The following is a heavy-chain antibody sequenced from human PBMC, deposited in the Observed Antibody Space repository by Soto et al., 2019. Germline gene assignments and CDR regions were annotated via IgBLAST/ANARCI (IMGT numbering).Heavy chain of an antibody. CDR3: ASERSAQDCDF. V-gene: IGHV1-69*06. CDR1: GGTFSSHG. CDR2: IIPTFGTP. J-gene: IGHJ4*02. D-gene: IGHD1-26*01. Sequence: QVQLVQSGTVVQRRGSSVKVSCQASGGTFSSHGMAWVRQAPGQGLEWMGGIIPTFGTPTYAPKFQGRVTITADKSTNTAYMELSSLRSEDTGVYYCASERSAQDCDFWGQGTLITVSS.